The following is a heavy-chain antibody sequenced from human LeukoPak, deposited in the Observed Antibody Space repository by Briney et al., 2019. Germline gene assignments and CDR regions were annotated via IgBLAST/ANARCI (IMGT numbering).Heavy chain of an antibody. Sequence: SVKVSCKASGGTFISYAISWVRQAPGQGLEWMGGIIPIFGTANYAQKFQGRVTITADESTSTAYVELSSLRSEDTAVYYCATSGGVVVPAAIPYNWFDPWGQGTLVTVSS. V-gene: IGHV1-69*13. CDR1: GGTFISYA. CDR2: IIPIFGTA. CDR3: ATSGGVVVPAAIPYNWFDP. D-gene: IGHD2-2*01. J-gene: IGHJ5*02.